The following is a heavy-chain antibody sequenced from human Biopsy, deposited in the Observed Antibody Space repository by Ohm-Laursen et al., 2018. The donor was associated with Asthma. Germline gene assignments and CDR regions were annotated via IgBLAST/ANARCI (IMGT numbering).Heavy chain of an antibody. V-gene: IGHV1-46*02. CDR1: GFSFDNYF. CDR2: INPSGAGT. Sequence: SVKASCKPSGFSFDNYFMHWVRQAPGQGLEWMGIINPSGAGTRYAEKFRGRLIVTRDASTRTAFMDLRSLRSDDTAIYFCARARETTNYGDSDFDIWGQGTLITVSS. D-gene: IGHD2-8*01. J-gene: IGHJ4*02. CDR3: ARARETTNYGDSDFDI.